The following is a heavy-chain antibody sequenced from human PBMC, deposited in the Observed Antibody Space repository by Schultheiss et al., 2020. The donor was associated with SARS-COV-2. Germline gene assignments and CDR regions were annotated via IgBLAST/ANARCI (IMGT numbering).Heavy chain of an antibody. J-gene: IGHJ4*02. CDR3: ARDYGDYRFDY. V-gene: IGHV4-61*08. D-gene: IGHD4-17*01. CDR1: GGSISSGGYY. CDR2: IYYSGST. Sequence: SETLSLTCTVSGGSISSGGYYWSWIRQPPGKGLEWIGYIYYSGSTNYNPSLKSRVTISVDTSKNQFSLKLSSVTAADTAVYYCARDYGDYRFDYWGQGTMVTVSS.